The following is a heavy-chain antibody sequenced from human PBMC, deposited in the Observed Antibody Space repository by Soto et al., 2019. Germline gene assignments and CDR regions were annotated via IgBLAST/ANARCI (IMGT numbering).Heavy chain of an antibody. CDR3: ALRGEAFDI. V-gene: IGHV3-30*03. CDR2: ISYDGSNK. J-gene: IGHJ3*02. Sequence: PGGALRLSCAASGFTFSSYGMHWVRQAPGKGLECVAVISYDGSNKYYADSVKGRFTISRDNSKNTLYLQMNSLRAEDTAVYYCALRGEAFDIWGQGTMVTVSS. CDR1: GFTFSSYG. D-gene: IGHD4-17*01.